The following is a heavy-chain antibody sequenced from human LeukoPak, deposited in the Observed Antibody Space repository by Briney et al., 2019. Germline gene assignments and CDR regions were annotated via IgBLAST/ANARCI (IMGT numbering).Heavy chain of an antibody. Sequence: SVKVSCKASGGTFSSYAISWVRQAPGQGLEWMGGIIPIFGTANYAQKFQGRVTITADESTSTAYMELSSLRSEDTAVYYCARGDPYCSSTSCYPGIDYFDYWGQGTLVTVSS. CDR3: ARGDPYCSSTSCYPGIDYFDY. CDR2: IIPIFGTA. D-gene: IGHD2-2*01. J-gene: IGHJ4*02. V-gene: IGHV1-69*13. CDR1: GGTFSSYA.